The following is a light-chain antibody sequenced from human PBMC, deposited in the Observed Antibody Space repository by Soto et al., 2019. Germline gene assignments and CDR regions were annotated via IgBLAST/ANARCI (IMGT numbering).Light chain of an antibody. CDR3: QQYSSWVWT. J-gene: IGKJ1*01. CDR1: QSIGNK. V-gene: IGKV3-15*01. Sequence: EIVMTQFPATLSKSPGESATFSCRASQSIGNKLAWYQQRPGQAPRLLMYGASTGATGIPARFSGSGSGTEFTLTIGSLQSDDFAVYYCQQYSSWVWTFGQGTKVEIK. CDR2: GAS.